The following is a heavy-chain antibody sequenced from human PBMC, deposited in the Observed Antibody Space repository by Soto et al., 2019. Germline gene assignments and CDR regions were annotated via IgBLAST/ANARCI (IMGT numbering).Heavy chain of an antibody. J-gene: IGHJ4*02. CDR1: GGSIRSGGYS. D-gene: IGHD2-8*02. CDR3: ARDKITGLFDY. Sequence: SETLSLTCGVSGGSIRSGGYSWSWIRQPPGTGLEWIGEINHSGSTNYNPSLKSRVTISVDTSKNQFSLKLTSVTAADTAVYYCARDKITGLFDYWGQGTLVTVSS. CDR2: INHSGST. V-gene: IGHV4-30-2*01.